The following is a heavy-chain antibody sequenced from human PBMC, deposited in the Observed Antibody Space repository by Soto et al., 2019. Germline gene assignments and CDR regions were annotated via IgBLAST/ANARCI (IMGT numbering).Heavy chain of an antibody. CDR3: ATGYSSSGYYFDY. V-gene: IGHV1-8*01. J-gene: IGHJ4*02. Sequence: ASVKVSCKASGYTFTSYDINWVRQATGQGLEWMGWMNPNSGNTGYAQKFQGRVTMTENTSTGTAYMELSSLRSEDTAVYYCATGYSSSGYYFDYWGQGTLVTVSS. CDR2: MNPNSGNT. D-gene: IGHD6-13*01. CDR1: GYTFTSYD.